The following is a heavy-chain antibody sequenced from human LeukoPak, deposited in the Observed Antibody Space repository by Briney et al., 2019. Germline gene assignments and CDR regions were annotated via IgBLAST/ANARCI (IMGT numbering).Heavy chain of an antibody. D-gene: IGHD5-18*01. CDR1: GGSTSSNSYY. V-gene: IGHV4-39*07. CDR3: ARGRGYSYGIGGVFDY. CDR2: IYYSGST. J-gene: IGHJ4*02. Sequence: SETLSLTCTVSGGSTSSNSYYWGCIRQPPGKGLEWIGSIYYSGSTYYNPSLKSRVTISVDTSKNQFSLKLSSVTAADTAVYYCARGRGYSYGIGGVFDYWGQGTLVTVSS.